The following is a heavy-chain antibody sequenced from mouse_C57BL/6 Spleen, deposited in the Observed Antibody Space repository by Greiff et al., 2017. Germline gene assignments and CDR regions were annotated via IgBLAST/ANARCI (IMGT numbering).Heavy chain of an antibody. V-gene: IGHV1-53*01. D-gene: IGHD2-5*01. CDR3: ARDSNPHYYAMDY. CDR2: INPSNGGT. J-gene: IGHJ4*01. Sequence: QVQLQQPGTELVKPGASVKLSCKASGYTFTSYWMHWVKQRPGQGLVWIGNINPSNGGTNYNEKFKSKATLTVDKSSSTAYMQLSSLTSEDSAVYYCARDSNPHYYAMDYWGQGTSVTVSS. CDR1: GYTFTSYW.